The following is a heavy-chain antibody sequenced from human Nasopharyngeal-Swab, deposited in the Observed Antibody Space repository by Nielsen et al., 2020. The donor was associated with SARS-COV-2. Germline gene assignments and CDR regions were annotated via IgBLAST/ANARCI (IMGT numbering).Heavy chain of an antibody. Sequence: WIPQPPGKGLEWVSSISSSSYIYYADSVKGRFTISRVNAKNSLYLQMNSLRAEDTAVYYCARDGLDYDFWSAYFMDVWGQGTTVTVSS. J-gene: IGHJ6*02. CDR2: ISSSSYI. D-gene: IGHD3-3*01. CDR3: ARDGLDYDFWSAYFMDV. V-gene: IGHV3-69-1*01.